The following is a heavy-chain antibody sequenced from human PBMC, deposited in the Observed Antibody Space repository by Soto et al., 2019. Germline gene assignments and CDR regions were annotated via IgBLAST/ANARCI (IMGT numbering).Heavy chain of an antibody. CDR2: IIPILGIA. CDR1: GGTFSSYT. J-gene: IGHJ5*02. CDR3: ARDPSRSLQLVQGCFDP. V-gene: IGHV1-69*08. D-gene: IGHD6-13*01. Sequence: QVQLVQSGAEVEKPGSSVKVSCKASGGTFSSYTIRWVRQAPGQGLEWMGRIIPILGIANYAQKFQGRVTITADKSTSTAYMELSSLRSEDTAVYYCARDPSRSLQLVQGCFDPWGQGTLVTVSS.